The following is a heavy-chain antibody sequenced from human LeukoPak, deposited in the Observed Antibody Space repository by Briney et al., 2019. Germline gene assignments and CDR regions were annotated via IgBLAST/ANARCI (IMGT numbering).Heavy chain of an antibody. CDR3: ARDPGAFPYFFDY. J-gene: IGHJ4*02. V-gene: IGHV3-23*01. D-gene: IGHD4/OR15-4a*01. Sequence: GGSLRLSCVASGFTFSKNALSWVRQTPGKGLECVSAISGDGRSPYYADSVKGRFTISRDDSKNTVYLQMNSLRVEDSAVYYCARDPGAFPYFFDYWGQGTLVTVSP. CDR2: ISGDGRSP. CDR1: GFTFSKNA.